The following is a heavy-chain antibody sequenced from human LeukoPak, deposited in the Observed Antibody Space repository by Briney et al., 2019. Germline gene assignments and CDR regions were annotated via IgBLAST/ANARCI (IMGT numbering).Heavy chain of an antibody. D-gene: IGHD6-13*01. Sequence: GGSLRLSCAASGFTFSSYSMNWVRQAPGKGLEWVSSISSSSSYIHYADSVKGRFTISRDNAKNSLYLQMNSLRAEDTAVYYCARGDTAAGTDYWGQGTLVTVSS. CDR2: ISSSSSYI. J-gene: IGHJ4*02. CDR1: GFTFSSYS. V-gene: IGHV3-21*01. CDR3: ARGDTAAGTDY.